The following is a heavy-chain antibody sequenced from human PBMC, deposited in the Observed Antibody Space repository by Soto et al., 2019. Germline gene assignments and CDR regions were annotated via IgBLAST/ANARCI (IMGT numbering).Heavy chain of an antibody. J-gene: IGHJ4*02. CDR3: AHRGYMYGNWDHGYFDY. Sequence: QITLKESGLTRVKPTQTLALTCTFSGFSLTTSGVGVGWIRKTPGKALEWLAVIYWDDDKRYNPSLKNRLTITKDTSKNQVVLIMADMDPVDTATYCAHRGYMYGNWDHGYFDYWGQGTLVTVSS. V-gene: IGHV2-5*02. CDR2: IYWDDDK. CDR1: GFSLTTSGVG. D-gene: IGHD5-18*01.